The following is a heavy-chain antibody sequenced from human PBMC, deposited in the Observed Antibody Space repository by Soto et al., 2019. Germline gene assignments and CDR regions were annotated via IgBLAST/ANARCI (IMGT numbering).Heavy chain of an antibody. CDR2: IYYSGST. Sequence: PSETLSLTCTVSGGSISSGGYYWSWIRQSPGKGLEWIGYIYYSGSTYYNPSLKSRVTISVDTSNNQFSLKLRFVTAADTAVYYCAREAVAYYDSGSYNWFDPWGQG. CDR1: GGSISSGGYY. J-gene: IGHJ5*02. V-gene: IGHV4-31*03. D-gene: IGHD3-10*01. CDR3: AREAVAYYDSGSYNWFDP.